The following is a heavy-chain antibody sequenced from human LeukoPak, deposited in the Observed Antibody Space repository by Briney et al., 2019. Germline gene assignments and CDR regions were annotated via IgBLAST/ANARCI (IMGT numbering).Heavy chain of an antibody. V-gene: IGHV3-30*03. CDR3: AGGGIAVAANY. CDR2: ISYDGSNK. J-gene: IGHJ4*02. D-gene: IGHD6-19*01. Sequence: GGSLRLSCAASGFTFSSYGMHWVRQAPGKGLEGVADISYDGSNKYYADSVKGRFTISRDNSKNTLYLQMNSLRAEDTAVYYCAGGGIAVAANYWGQGTLVTVSS. CDR1: GFTFSSYG.